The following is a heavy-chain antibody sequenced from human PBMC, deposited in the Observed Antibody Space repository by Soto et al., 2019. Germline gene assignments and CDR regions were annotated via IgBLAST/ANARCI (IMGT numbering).Heavy chain of an antibody. CDR2: MNPNSGNT. J-gene: IGHJ5*02. Sequence: ASVKVSCKASGYTFTSYDINWVRQATGQGLEWMGWMNPNSGNTGYAQKFQGRVTMTRNTSISTAYMELSSLRSEDMAVYYCARGRNDFWSGYLVWFDPWGQGTLVTVSS. D-gene: IGHD3-3*01. V-gene: IGHV1-8*01. CDR3: ARGRNDFWSGYLVWFDP. CDR1: GYTFTSYD.